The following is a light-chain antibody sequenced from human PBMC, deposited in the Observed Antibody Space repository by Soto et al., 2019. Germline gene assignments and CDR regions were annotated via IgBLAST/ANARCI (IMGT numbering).Light chain of an antibody. Sequence: EIVLTQSPGTLSLSPGERATLSCRASQSVSSSYLAWYQQKPGQAPRLLIYGASSRATGIPDRFSGSGSGIYITLTTITLERIDSVVYSFQHCGSSAPFTFGQGTKLEVK. J-gene: IGKJ2*01. V-gene: IGKV3-20*01. CDR3: QHCGSSAPFT. CDR1: QSVSSSY. CDR2: GAS.